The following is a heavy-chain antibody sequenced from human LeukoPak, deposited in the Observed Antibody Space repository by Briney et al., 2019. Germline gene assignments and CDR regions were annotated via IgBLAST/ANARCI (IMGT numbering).Heavy chain of an antibody. CDR3: ARDRYGYGSGTYGMDV. CDR1: GGSISGGGYS. J-gene: IGHJ6*02. D-gene: IGHD3-10*01. V-gene: IGHV4-30-2*01. CDR2: IYHSGST. Sequence: SETLSLTCAVSGGSISGGGYSWSWIRQPPGKGLEWIGYIYHSGSTYYNPSLKSRVTISVDRSKNQFSLKLSSVTAADTAVYYCARDRYGYGSGTYGMDVWGQGTTVTVSS.